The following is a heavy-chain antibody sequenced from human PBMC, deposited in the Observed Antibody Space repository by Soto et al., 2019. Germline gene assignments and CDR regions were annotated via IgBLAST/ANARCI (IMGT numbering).Heavy chain of an antibody. CDR2: IKQDGSEK. V-gene: IGHV3-7*03. Sequence: GGSLRLSCAASGFTFSSYWMSWVRQAPGKGLEWVANIKQDGSEKYYVDSVKCRFTISRDNAKNSLYLQMNSLRAEDTAVYYCARDLPGIAAAAPRDNWFDPWGQGTLVTVSS. J-gene: IGHJ5*02. CDR1: GFTFSSYW. D-gene: IGHD6-13*01. CDR3: ARDLPGIAAAAPRDNWFDP.